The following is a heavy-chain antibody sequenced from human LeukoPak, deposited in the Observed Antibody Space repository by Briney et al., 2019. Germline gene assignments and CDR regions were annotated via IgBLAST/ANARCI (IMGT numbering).Heavy chain of an antibody. CDR3: AATPDIVVVVAATPHGFDY. CDR2: IYYSGST. D-gene: IGHD2-15*01. CDR1: GGSLSSYY. J-gene: IGHJ4*02. V-gene: IGHV4-59*08. Sequence: SETLSLTCTVSGGSLSSYYWSWLRQPPGKGLEGIGYIYYSGSTNYNPSLKSRVTISVDTSKNQFSLKLSPVTAADTAVYYCAATPDIVVVVAATPHGFDYWGQGTLVTVSS.